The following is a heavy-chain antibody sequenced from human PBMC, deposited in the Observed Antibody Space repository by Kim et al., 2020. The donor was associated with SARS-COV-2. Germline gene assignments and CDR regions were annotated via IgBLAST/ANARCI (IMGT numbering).Heavy chain of an antibody. Sequence: ASVKVSCKASGYTFTSSTISWVRQAPGQGLQYMGWISGYNDNTNYAQNFQGRVTMTTDTSTSTAYMDLRSLRSDDTAVYYCAKSRLVVSAQGSVPYYFDYWGQGTLVTVSS. CDR2: ISGYNDNT. V-gene: IGHV1-18*01. CDR3: AKSRLVVSAQGSVPYYFDY. J-gene: IGHJ4*02. CDR1: GYTFTSST. D-gene: IGHD2-8*02.